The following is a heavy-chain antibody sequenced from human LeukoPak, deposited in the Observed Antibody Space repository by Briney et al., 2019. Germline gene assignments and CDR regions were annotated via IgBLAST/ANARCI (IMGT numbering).Heavy chain of an antibody. D-gene: IGHD3-10*01. V-gene: IGHV4-61*02. CDR1: RGSISSGSYY. CDR3: ARGRGRDVSFYYGMDV. Sequence: SQTLSLTCTVSRGSISSGSYYWGWVRQPAETGLECLGRIYSNGTTNHNPSLKSRATISVDTSKNHFSLKLSSVTAADTAVYYCARGRGRDVSFYYGMDVWGQGTTVTVSS. J-gene: IGHJ6*02. CDR2: IYSNGTT.